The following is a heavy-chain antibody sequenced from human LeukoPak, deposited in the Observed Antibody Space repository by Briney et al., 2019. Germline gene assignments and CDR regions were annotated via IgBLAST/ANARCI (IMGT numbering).Heavy chain of an antibody. CDR2: ISSSSSYI. D-gene: IGHD5-24*01. V-gene: IGHV3-21*01. J-gene: IGHJ4*02. Sequence: GGSLRLSCAASGFTFSSYSMNWVRQAPGKGLEWVSSISSSSSYIYYADSVKGRFTISRDNAKNSLYLQMNSLRAEDTAVYYCARGRRDGYNSDYWGQGTLVTVSS. CDR1: GFTFSSYS. CDR3: ARGRRDGYNSDY.